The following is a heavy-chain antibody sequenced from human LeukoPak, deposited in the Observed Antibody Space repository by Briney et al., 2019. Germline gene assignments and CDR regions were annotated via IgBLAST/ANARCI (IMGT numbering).Heavy chain of an antibody. CDR3: ARVRAAAATHYFDY. CDR2: IYYSGST. CDR1: GGSISSSSYY. D-gene: IGHD6-13*01. V-gene: IGHV4-39*07. J-gene: IGHJ4*02. Sequence: LETLSLTCTVSGGSISSSSYYWGWIRQPPGKGLEWIGSIYYSGSTYYNPSLKSRVTISVDTSKNQFSLKLSSVTAADTAVYYCARVRAAAATHYFDYWGQGTLVTVSS.